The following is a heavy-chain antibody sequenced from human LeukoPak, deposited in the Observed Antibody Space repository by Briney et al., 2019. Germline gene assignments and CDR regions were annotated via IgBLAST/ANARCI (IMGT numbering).Heavy chain of an antibody. CDR2: IYYSGST. J-gene: IGHJ4*02. CDR3: ARGDFPYYYDSSGYYSFRGYFDY. V-gene: IGHV4-59*01. Sequence: SETLSLTRTVSGGSISSYYWSWIRQPPGKGLEWIGYIYYSGSTNYNPSLKSRVTISVDTSKNQFSLKLSSVTAADTAVYYCARGDFPYYYDSSGYYSFRGYFDYWGQGTLVTVSS. CDR1: GGSISSYY. D-gene: IGHD3-22*01.